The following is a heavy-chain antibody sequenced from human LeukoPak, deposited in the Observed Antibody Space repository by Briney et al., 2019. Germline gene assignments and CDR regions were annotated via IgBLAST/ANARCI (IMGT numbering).Heavy chain of an antibody. D-gene: IGHD2-21*01. V-gene: IGHV3-11*01. Sequence: GGSLRLSCAASGFTFSDYYMSWIRQAPGRGLEWLSYISKNGKTIYYADSVKGRFTISRDNARKSVYLQMNSLRAEDTAVYYCATTGLLGDIPWGQGTLVTVSS. CDR3: ATTGLLGDIP. CDR2: ISKNGKTI. J-gene: IGHJ5*02. CDR1: GFTFSDYY.